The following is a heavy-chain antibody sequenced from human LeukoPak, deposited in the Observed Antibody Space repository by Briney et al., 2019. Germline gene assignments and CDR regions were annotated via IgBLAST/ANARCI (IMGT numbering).Heavy chain of an antibody. Sequence: GGSLRLSCAASGFTFNAYGMHWVRQAPGKGLEWVAVISYDGSNEYYADSVKGRFTISRDSSKNTLYLQMNTLTAEDTAVYYCARGPYYGSGTLDYWGQGTLVTVSS. D-gene: IGHD3-10*01. CDR2: ISYDGSNE. CDR1: GFTFNAYG. CDR3: ARGPYYGSGTLDY. V-gene: IGHV3-33*01. J-gene: IGHJ4*02.